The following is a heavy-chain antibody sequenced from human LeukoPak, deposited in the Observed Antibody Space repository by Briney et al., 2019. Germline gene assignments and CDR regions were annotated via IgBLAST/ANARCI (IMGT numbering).Heavy chain of an antibody. Sequence: ASVKVSCKASGYTFTGYYMHWVRQAPGQGLEWMGWINPNSGGTNYAQKFQGRVTMTRDTSISTAYMELSGLRSDDTAVYYCAREMATINERPFDYWGQGTLVTVSS. CDR1: GYTFTGYY. J-gene: IGHJ4*02. CDR3: AREMATINERPFDY. CDR2: INPNSGGT. D-gene: IGHD5-24*01. V-gene: IGHV1-2*02.